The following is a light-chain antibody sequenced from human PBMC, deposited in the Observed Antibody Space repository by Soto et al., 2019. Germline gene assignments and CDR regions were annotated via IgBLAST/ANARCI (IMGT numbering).Light chain of an antibody. CDR1: SSDVGGYNY. V-gene: IGLV2-8*01. CDR2: EVS. CDR3: SSYAGSNNVV. Sequence: QSAVTQPPSASGSPGQSVTISCTGTSSDVGGYNYVSWYQQHPGKAPKLMIYEVSKRPSGVPDRISGSKSGNTASLTVSGLQAEDEADYYCSSYAGSNNVVFGGGTKLTVL. J-gene: IGLJ2*01.